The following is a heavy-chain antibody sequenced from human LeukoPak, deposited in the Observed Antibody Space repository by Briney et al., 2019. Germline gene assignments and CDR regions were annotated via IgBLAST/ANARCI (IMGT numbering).Heavy chain of an antibody. V-gene: IGHV3-15*01. CDR2: IKSKGSGGTA. J-gene: IGHJ6*03. CDR3: SWIRGALGYYYMDV. Sequence: GGSLRLSCIVSGLPFSDAWVSWVRQAPGKGLEWVGRIKSKGSGGTADYGAPVKDRFAISRDDLENTVYLQMSSLKTEDTAVYYCSWIRGALGYYYMDVWGKGTPVTISS. CDR1: GLPFSDAW. D-gene: IGHD3-10*01.